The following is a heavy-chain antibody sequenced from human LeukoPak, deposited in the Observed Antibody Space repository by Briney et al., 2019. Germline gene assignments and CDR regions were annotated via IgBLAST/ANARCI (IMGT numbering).Heavy chain of an antibody. Sequence: PSETLSLTCTVSGGSISSSSYYWGWIRQPPGKGLEWIGSIYYSGSTYYNPSLKSRVTISVDTSKNQFSLKLSSVTAADTAVCYCARTENYDFWSGYSSHNWFDSWGQGTLVTVSS. J-gene: IGHJ5*01. CDR1: GGSISSSSYY. D-gene: IGHD3-3*01. CDR3: ARTENYDFWSGYSSHNWFDS. CDR2: IYYSGST. V-gene: IGHV4-39*01.